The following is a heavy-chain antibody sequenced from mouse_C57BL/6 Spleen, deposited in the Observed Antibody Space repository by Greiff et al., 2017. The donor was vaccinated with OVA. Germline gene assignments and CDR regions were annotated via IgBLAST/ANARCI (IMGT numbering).Heavy chain of an antibody. CDR3: TRGGWLQRPDLDY. V-gene: IGHV1-50*01. CDR2: IDPSDSYT. CDR1: GYTFTSYW. J-gene: IGHJ2*01. Sequence: VQLLQPGAEFVKPGASVKLSCKASGYTFTSYWMQWVQQTPGQGLEWIGDIDPSDSYTYYTQKFKGKATLSVDTSTNTAYLQLSRLTSEDTAVYYGTRGGWLQRPDLDYWGQGTTLTVSS. D-gene: IGHD2-3*01.